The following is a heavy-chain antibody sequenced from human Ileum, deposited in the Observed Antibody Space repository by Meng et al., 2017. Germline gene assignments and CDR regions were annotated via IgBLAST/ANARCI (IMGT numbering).Heavy chain of an antibody. CDR2: TYTRGDS. Sequence: VQLVESGVGLVQPGGSLTLSCAVSGFTVSNNYVAWVRQAPGKGLEWVSITYTRGDSYYTDSVKGRFTVSRDHSTNTLFLQMNSLRLEDTAIYYCARGGDAYSWNWFGPWGQGTLVTVSS. CDR1: GFTVSNNY. CDR3: ARGGDAYSWNWFGP. J-gene: IGHJ5*02. V-gene: IGHV3-66*02. D-gene: IGHD2-21*02.